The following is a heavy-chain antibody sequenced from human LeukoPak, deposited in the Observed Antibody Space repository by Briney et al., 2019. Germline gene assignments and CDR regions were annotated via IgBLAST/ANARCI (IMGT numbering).Heavy chain of an antibody. V-gene: IGHV3-21*01. CDR3: ASKQTYYYGSGRGDY. D-gene: IGHD3-10*01. J-gene: IGHJ4*02. Sequence: GGSLRLSCAASGFSFSSYSMNWVRQAPGKGLEWVSSISSSSSYIYYADSVKGRFTISRDNAKNSLYLQMNSLRAEDTAVYYCASKQTYYYGSGRGDYWGQGTLVTVSS. CDR1: GFSFSSYS. CDR2: ISSSSSYI.